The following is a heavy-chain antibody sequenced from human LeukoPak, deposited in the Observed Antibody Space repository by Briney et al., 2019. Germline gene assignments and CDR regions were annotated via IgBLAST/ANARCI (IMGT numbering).Heavy chain of an antibody. V-gene: IGHV4-4*07. CDR2: ISSSGTS. J-gene: IGHJ4*02. CDR3: AREGCSCGVCYFDY. CDR1: GGSNNYYY. Sequence: KPSETLSLTCSVSGGSNNYYYWTWIRQPAGQGLGWIGRISSSGTSNYTPSLRSRVTLSIDMSENQFSLTLSSVTVADTAVYFCAREGCSCGVCYFDYWGRGTLVTVSS. D-gene: IGHD2-15*01.